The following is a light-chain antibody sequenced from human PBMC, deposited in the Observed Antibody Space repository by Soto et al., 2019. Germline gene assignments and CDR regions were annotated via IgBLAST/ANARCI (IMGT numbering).Light chain of an antibody. Sequence: EIVLTQSPGTLSLSPGERATLSCRASQSVSSSYLAWYQQKPGQAPRLLIYGASSRATGIPDRFSGSGSGREFSLTISSLQSEDFATYYCQQYRSWPRTFGQGSRVEIK. J-gene: IGKJ1*01. CDR3: QQYRSWPRT. V-gene: IGKV3-20*01. CDR2: GAS. CDR1: QSVSSSY.